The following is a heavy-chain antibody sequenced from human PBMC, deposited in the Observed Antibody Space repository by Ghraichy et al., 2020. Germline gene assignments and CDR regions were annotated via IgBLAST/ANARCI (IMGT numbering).Heavy chain of an antibody. CDR2: ISGSGRNT. V-gene: IGHV3-23*01. CDR1: GFTFSSYA. Sequence: RGSLRLSCAASGFTFSSYAMSWVRQAPGKGLEWVSTISGSGRNTFYADSVKGRFTISRHSPKNTLYLQMNSLRAEDTAVYYCAKEPRYCSSGSCPFDYWGQGTRVTVSS. D-gene: IGHD2-15*01. CDR3: AKEPRYCSSGSCPFDY. J-gene: IGHJ4*02.